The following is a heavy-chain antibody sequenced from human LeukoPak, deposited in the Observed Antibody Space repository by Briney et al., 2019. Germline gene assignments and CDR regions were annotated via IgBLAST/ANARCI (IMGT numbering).Heavy chain of an antibody. CDR2: IIPIFGTA. CDR3: ARWAGYYYDSSGYSDAFDI. V-gene: IGHV1-69*06. D-gene: IGHD3-22*01. Sequence: ASVKVSCKASGGTFSSYAISWVRQAPGQGLEWMGGIIPIFGTANYAQKFQGRVTITADKSTSTAYMELSSLRSEDTTVYYCARWAGYYYDSSGYSDAFDIWGQGTMVTVSS. J-gene: IGHJ3*02. CDR1: GGTFSSYA.